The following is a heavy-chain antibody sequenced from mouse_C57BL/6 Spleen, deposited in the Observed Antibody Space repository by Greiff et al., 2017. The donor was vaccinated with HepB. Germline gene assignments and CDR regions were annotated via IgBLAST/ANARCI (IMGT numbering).Heavy chain of an antibody. D-gene: IGHD2-5*01. CDR1: GYTFTSYW. V-gene: IGHV1-74*01. J-gene: IGHJ4*01. CDR3: AIENYSNEEYAMDY. CDR2: IHPSDSDT. Sequence: QVQLKQPGAELVKPGASVKVSCKASGYTFTSYWMHWVKQRPGQGLEWIGRIHPSDSDTNYNQKFKGKATLTVDKSSSTAYMQLSSLTSEDSAVYYCAIENYSNEEYAMDYWGQGTSVTVSS.